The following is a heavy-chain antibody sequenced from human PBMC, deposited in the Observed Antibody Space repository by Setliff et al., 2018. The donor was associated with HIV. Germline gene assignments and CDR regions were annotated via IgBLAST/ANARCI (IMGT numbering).Heavy chain of an antibody. V-gene: IGHV4-61*02. Sequence: PSETLSLTCTVSGDSISSGTYYWSWIRQPAGKGLEWVGRIYISGSTSYNPSLKSRVTISVDTSKNQFSLKLSSVTAADTAVYYCAGDYIRSDNNWFDPWGQGTPVTVSS. CDR1: GDSISSGTYY. D-gene: IGHD4-17*01. CDR3: AGDYIRSDNNWFDP. CDR2: IYISGST. J-gene: IGHJ5*02.